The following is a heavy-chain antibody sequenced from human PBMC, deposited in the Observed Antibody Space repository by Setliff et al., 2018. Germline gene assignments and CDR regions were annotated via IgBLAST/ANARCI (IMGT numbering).Heavy chain of an antibody. CDR1: GGSISSYY. CDR2: IYSRGNT. Sequence: SETLSLTCTVSGGSISSYYWSWIRQPAGKGLEWIGRIYSRGNTNYNPSLKSRVTMSVDTSKNQFSLKLSSVTTADTAVYYCARSICSGSYCSYDAYDIWGQGTMVTVSS. CDR3: ARSICSGSYCSYDAYDI. D-gene: IGHD2-15*01. J-gene: IGHJ3*02. V-gene: IGHV4-4*07.